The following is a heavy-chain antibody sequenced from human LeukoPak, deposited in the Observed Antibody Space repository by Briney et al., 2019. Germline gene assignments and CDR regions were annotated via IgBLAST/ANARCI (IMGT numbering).Heavy chain of an antibody. J-gene: IGHJ4*02. CDR1: GFGFGAYA. Sequence: PGGSLRLSCAASGFGFGAYAMIWVRQAPGKGLEWVSLIHNDAATTYYADSVRGRFTVSRDNSKNTLYLEMNSLRAEDTAVYYCAKGKGGTSFNCCFDYWGQGTPVSVSS. CDR2: IHNDAATT. V-gene: IGHV3-23*03. CDR3: AKGKGGTSFNCCFDY. D-gene: IGHD2/OR15-2a*01.